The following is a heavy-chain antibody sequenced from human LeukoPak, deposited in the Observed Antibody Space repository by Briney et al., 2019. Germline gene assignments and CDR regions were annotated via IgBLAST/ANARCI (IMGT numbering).Heavy chain of an antibody. CDR2: INHSGST. D-gene: IGHD2-2*01. CDR3: ARGPPAKPGTGYYYGMDV. Sequence: SETLSLTCAVYGGSFSGYYWSWIRQPPGKGLEWIGEINHSGSTNYNPSLKSRVTISVDMSKNQFSLKLSSVTAADTAVYYCARGPPAKPGTGYYYGMDVWGQGATVTVSS. J-gene: IGHJ6*02. V-gene: IGHV4-34*01. CDR1: GGSFSGYY.